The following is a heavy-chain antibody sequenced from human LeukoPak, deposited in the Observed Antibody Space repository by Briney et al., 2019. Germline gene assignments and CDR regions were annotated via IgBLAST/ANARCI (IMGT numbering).Heavy chain of an antibody. CDR1: GGSFSGYY. CDR2: INHSGST. J-gene: IGHJ2*01. Sequence: SETLSLTCAVYGGSFSGYYWSWIRQPPGKGLEWIGEINHSGSTNYNPSLKSRVTISVDTSKNQFSLKLSSVTAADTAVYYCARLLRGWYFDLWGRGTLVTVSS. V-gene: IGHV4-34*01. CDR3: ARLLRGWYFDL.